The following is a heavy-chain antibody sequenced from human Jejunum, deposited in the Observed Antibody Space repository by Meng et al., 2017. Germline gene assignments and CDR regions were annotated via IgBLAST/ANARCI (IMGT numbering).Heavy chain of an antibody. J-gene: IGHJ4*02. V-gene: IGHV1-2*06. D-gene: IGHD6-19*01. CDR1: GYTFSDYY. Sequence: QVQLVQPGAEVQKPGASVKVSCKASGYTFSDYYIYWVRQAPGQGLECMGRINPNSGGTNYAQEFQGRVTMTRDTSITTAYMELYRLKFADTAVYYCARDLGAVAGLDSWGQGTLVTVSS. CDR2: INPNSGGT. CDR3: ARDLGAVAGLDS.